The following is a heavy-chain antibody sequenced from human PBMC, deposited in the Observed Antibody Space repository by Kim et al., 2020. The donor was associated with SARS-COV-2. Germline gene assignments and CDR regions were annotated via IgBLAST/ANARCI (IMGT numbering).Heavy chain of an antibody. V-gene: IGHV3-43*02. J-gene: IGHJ4*02. Sequence: GGSLRLSCAASGFTFDDYAMHWVRQAPGKGLEWVSLISGDGGSTYYADSVKGRFTISRDNSKNSLYLQMNSLRTEDTAVYYCAKDNMGYCGGDCYSLFFDNWGQGTLVTVSS. CDR1: GFTFDDYA. CDR3: AKDNMGYCGGDCYSLFFDN. D-gene: IGHD2-21*02. CDR2: ISGDGGST.